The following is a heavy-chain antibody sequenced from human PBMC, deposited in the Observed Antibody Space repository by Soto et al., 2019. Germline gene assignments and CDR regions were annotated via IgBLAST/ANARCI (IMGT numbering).Heavy chain of an antibody. V-gene: IGHV3-74*01. CDR1: GFTFSSYW. J-gene: IGHJ3*02. Sequence: PGGSMRLSCAASGFTFSSYWMHWVSQATGKGLVWVSRINSDGSSTSYADSVKGRFTISRDNAKNTLYLQMNSLRAEDTAVYYCARDRKLGMGGDAFDIWGQGTMVTVSS. CDR3: ARDRKLGMGGDAFDI. D-gene: IGHD7-27*01. CDR2: INSDGSST.